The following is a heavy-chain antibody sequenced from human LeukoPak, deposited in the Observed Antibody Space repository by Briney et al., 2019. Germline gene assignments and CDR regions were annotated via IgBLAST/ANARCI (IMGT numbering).Heavy chain of an antibody. V-gene: IGHV3-74*03. D-gene: IGHD5-12*01. CDR2: INSDGSSI. CDR1: GFTSSSYW. Sequence: GGSLRLSCAASGFTSSSYWMHWVRHAPGKGLVWVSRINSDGSSITYADSVKGRFTISRDNAKNTLYPQMNSLRVEDTAVYYCAREGRVSGYDFDCWGQGTLVTVSS. J-gene: IGHJ4*02. CDR3: AREGRVSGYDFDC.